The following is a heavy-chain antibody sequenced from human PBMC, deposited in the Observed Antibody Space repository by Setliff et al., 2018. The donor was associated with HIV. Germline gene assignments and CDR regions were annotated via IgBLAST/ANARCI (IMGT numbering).Heavy chain of an antibody. CDR1: GGSISSSNW. CDR3: ARASGDTSKFVNYYYYYMDV. Sequence: NPSETLSLTCAVSGGSISSSNWWSWVRQPPGKGLEWIGEIYHSGSTNYNPSLKSRVTIAVDKSKNQCSLRLSSVTAADTAVYYCARASGDTSKFVNYYYYYMDVLGKGTTVTVSS. J-gene: IGHJ6*03. D-gene: IGHD6-19*01. V-gene: IGHV4-4*02. CDR2: IYHSGST.